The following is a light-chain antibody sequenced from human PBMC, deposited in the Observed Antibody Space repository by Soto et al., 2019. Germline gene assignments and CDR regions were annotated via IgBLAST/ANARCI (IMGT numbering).Light chain of an antibody. CDR2: DAS. V-gene: IGKV1-39*01. CDR1: QTIGAN. J-gene: IGKJ2*01. CDR3: QQSYTTVYT. Sequence: DIQTTQPPSSLSASVGDRVSITCRASQTIGANLNWYRQKLGKAPTLLIYDASTLQSGVPSRFSGLGSGTDFALTITSLQPDDSATYYCQQSYTTVYTFGQGTKVDIK.